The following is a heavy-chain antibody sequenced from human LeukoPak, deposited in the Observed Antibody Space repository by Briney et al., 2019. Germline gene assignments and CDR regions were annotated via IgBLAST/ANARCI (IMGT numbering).Heavy chain of an antibody. D-gene: IGHD3-10*01. CDR3: ARVLYYYGSGSYSYGY. CDR1: GYTFTGYY. J-gene: IGHJ4*02. Sequence: ASVKVSFKASGYTFTGYYMHWVRQAPGQGLEWMGWINPNSGGTNYAQKFQGRVTMTRDTSISTAYMELSRLRSDDTAVYYCARVLYYYGSGSYSYGYWGQGTLVTVFS. V-gene: IGHV1-2*02. CDR2: INPNSGGT.